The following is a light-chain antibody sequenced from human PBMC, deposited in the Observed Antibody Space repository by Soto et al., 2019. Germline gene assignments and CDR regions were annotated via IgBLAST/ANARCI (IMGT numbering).Light chain of an antibody. CDR1: QTIRSS. CDR2: AAS. J-gene: IGKJ3*01. CDR3: QHSYSIPFT. Sequence: DIQMTQSPSSLSASVGDRVTITCRSRQTIRSSLNWYQKKPGKAPQTLIFAASSLQSEAPSRFRGSGSGTAFTLTISSLQPEDFATEDCQHSYSIPFTFGPGTKVDIK. V-gene: IGKV1-39*01.